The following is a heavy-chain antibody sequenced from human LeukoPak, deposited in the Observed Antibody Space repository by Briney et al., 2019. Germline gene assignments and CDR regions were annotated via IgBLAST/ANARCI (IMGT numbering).Heavy chain of an antibody. D-gene: IGHD3-10*01. CDR3: ARDFGYF. CDR1: GFIFSNYW. CDR2: VNSQGSAT. J-gene: IGHJ4*02. V-gene: IGHV3-74*01. Sequence: PGESLRLSCAASGFIFSNYWMHWVRQAPGKGLVWISRVNSQGSATSYTDSVKGRFTISRDNAKNSLYLQMNSLRAEDTAVYYCARDFGYFWGQGTLVTVSS.